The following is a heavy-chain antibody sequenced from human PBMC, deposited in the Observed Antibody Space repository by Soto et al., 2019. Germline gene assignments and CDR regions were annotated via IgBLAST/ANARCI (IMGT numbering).Heavy chain of an antibody. Sequence: GGSLRLSCAASGFTFSSYAMCWVRQAPGKGLEWVSAISGSGGSTYYADSVKGRFTISRDNSKNTLYLQMKSLRAEDTAVYYCATNQLDIVVVPAAMNYYYYYGMDVWGQGTTVTVSS. CDR1: GFTFSSYA. J-gene: IGHJ6*02. CDR3: ATNQLDIVVVPAAMNYYYYYGMDV. V-gene: IGHV3-23*01. D-gene: IGHD2-2*03. CDR2: ISGSGGST.